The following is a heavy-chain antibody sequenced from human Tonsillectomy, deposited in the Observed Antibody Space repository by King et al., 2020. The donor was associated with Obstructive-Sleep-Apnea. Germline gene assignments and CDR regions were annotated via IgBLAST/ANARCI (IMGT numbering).Heavy chain of an antibody. J-gene: IGHJ6*02. D-gene: IGHD2-15*01. CDR2: ISDDGSNK. Sequence: VQLVESGGGVVQPGRSLRLSCAASGFTFSSYAMHWVRQAPGKGLDWVAVISDDGSNKYYADSVKGRFTISRDNSKNTLYRQMNSLRAEDTAGYYCARDVRSGQIYYYGMDVWGQGTTVTVSS. CDR1: GFTFSSYA. CDR3: ARDVRSGQIYYYGMDV. V-gene: IGHV3-30*04.